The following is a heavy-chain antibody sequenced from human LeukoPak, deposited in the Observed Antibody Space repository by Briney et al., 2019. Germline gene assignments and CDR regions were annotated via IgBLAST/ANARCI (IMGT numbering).Heavy chain of an antibody. Sequence: PGGSLRLSCGASGFTFRAYWMTWVRQAPGRGLDRVANIRQDGSDKYFMDSVKGRFTISRDNAKNSLSLQMNSLRAEDTAVYYCARGGGGSGWYYEYNYMEVWGKGTTVIVSS. CDR2: IRQDGSDK. CDR1: GFTFRAYW. D-gene: IGHD6-19*01. V-gene: IGHV3-7*01. CDR3: ARGGGGSGWYYEYNYMEV. J-gene: IGHJ6*03.